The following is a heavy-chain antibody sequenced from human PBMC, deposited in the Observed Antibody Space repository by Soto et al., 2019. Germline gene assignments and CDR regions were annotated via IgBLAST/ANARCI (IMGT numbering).Heavy chain of an antibody. J-gene: IGHJ4*02. CDR3: ARQRDYYDSSGLDY. V-gene: IGHV3-11*01. CDR1: GFTFSYRY. D-gene: IGHD3-22*01. Sequence: GGSLRLSCAASGFTFSYRYMSWVRQSPGKGLEWLSYISGGGGSTIYYADSVKGRSTISRDNTKKSLYLQMNSLRAEDTAVYYCARQRDYYDSSGLDYWGQGTLVTVSS. CDR2: ISGGGGSTI.